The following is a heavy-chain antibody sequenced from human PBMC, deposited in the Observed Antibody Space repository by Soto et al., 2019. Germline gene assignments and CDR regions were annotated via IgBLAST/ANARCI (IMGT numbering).Heavy chain of an antibody. V-gene: IGHV2-5*02. J-gene: IGHJ3*01. Sequence: QITLTESGPTLVNPTQPLTLTCTFSGFSLSSSRVGVAWIRQPPGKALEWLAVIYWDGDKRYSPSLRRRLTITKDTSKNQVVITMTNVDPVDTATYFCAHLMITYGGVVADDAFDFWGQGTMVTISS. CDR2: IYWDGDK. D-gene: IGHD3-16*02. CDR1: GFSLSSSRVG. CDR3: AHLMITYGGVVADDAFDF.